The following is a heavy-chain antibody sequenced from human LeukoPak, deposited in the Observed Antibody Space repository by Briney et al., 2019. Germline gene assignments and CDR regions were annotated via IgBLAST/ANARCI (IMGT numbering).Heavy chain of an antibody. CDR2: IYYSGST. CDR3: ARARGAVAGFDY. Sequence: SETLSLTCTVSGGSISSSSYYWGWIRQPPGKGLEWIGSIYYSGSTYYNPSLKSRVTISVDTSKNQFSLKLSSVTAADTAVYYCARARGAVAGFDYWGQGTLVTVSS. CDR1: GGSISSSSYY. D-gene: IGHD6-19*01. J-gene: IGHJ4*02. V-gene: IGHV4-39*07.